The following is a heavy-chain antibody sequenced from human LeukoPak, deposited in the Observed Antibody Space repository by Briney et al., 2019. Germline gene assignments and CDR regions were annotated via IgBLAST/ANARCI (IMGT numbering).Heavy chain of an antibody. CDR1: GSAFSTYS. CDR3: ATQAWRTHGAGGYHDDC. Sequence: PGGSLRLSCAASGSAFSTYSMIWVRQAPGKGLEWVSYISPGSSTIYYADFAKGRFTISRDDGEKSLYLQMNPLRAEDTAVYYCATQAWRTHGAGGYHDDCWGHGTLVTVSS. CDR2: ISPGSSTI. J-gene: IGHJ4*01. V-gene: IGHV3-48*01. D-gene: IGHD2-8*01.